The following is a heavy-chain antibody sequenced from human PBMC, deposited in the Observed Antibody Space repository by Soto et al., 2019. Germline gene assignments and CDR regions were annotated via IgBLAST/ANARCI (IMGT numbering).Heavy chain of an antibody. V-gene: IGHV3-48*01. J-gene: IGHJ4*02. Sequence: GGSLRLSCAASGFTFSTYSMNWVRQAPGKGLEWVSYINSTGTIKYYAGSVKGRFTISRNNAKNSLYLQMNSLRAEDTAVYYCARMSSSISPGCWGQGTLVTVSS. CDR1: GFTFSTYS. CDR3: ARMSSSISPGC. CDR2: INSTGTIK. D-gene: IGHD2-2*01.